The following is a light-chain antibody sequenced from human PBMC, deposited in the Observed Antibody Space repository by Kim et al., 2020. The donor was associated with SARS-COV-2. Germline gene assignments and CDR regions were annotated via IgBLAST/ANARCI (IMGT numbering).Light chain of an antibody. V-gene: IGLV4-69*01. CDR3: QTWGTGTHVV. Sequence: SVKLTCTLSSGHSSNAIAWYQQQPEKGPRYVMKFNSDGSHSKGDGIPDRFSGSSSGAEHYLTISSLQSEDEADYYCQTWGTGTHVVFGGGTQLTVL. CDR2: FNSDGSH. J-gene: IGLJ2*01. CDR1: SGHSSNA.